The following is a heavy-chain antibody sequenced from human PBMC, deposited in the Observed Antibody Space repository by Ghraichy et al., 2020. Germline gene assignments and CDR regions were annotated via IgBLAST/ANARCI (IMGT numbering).Heavy chain of an antibody. D-gene: IGHD1-26*01. CDR3: AKDRATVGGNREFDY. CDR1: GFTFSSYA. V-gene: IGHV3-23*01. Sequence: GGSLRLSCAASGFTFSSYAMSWVRQAPGKGLEWVSGISGNGDDTYSGESVRGRFTISRDSSRKTLYLQMKSLRVEDTAVYYCAKDRATVGGNREFDYWGQGTLVTVSS. CDR2: ISGNGDDT. J-gene: IGHJ4*02.